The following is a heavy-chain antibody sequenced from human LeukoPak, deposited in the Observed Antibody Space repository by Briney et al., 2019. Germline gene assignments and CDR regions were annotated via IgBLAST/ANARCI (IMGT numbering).Heavy chain of an antibody. J-gene: IGHJ4*02. CDR3: ASGGTDSSGYYDYSDY. CDR2: INPNSGGT. Sequence: ASVKVSCKASGYTFTGYYMHWVRQAPGQGLEWMGWINPNSGGTNYAQKFQGRVTMTRDTSISTAYMELSRLRSDDTAVYYCASGGTDSSGYYDYSDYWGQGTLVTVSS. CDR1: GYTFTGYY. D-gene: IGHD3-22*01. V-gene: IGHV1-2*02.